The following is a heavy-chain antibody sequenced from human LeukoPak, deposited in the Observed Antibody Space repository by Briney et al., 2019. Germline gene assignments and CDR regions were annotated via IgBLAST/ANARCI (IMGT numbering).Heavy chain of an antibody. Sequence: RTGGSLRLSCAASGFTFSSYWMHWVRQAPGKGLVWVSRINSDGSSTRYADSVKGRFTISRVNAKNTLYLQMNSLRAEDTAVYYCATALDTAMAYDAFDIWGQGTMVTVSS. J-gene: IGHJ3*02. CDR3: ATALDTAMAYDAFDI. CDR2: INSDGSST. CDR1: GFTFSSYW. D-gene: IGHD5-18*01. V-gene: IGHV3-74*01.